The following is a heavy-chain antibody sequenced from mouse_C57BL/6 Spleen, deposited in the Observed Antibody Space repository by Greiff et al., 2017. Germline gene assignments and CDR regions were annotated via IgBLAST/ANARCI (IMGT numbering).Heavy chain of an antibody. J-gene: IGHJ2*01. CDR1: GYTFTSYT. D-gene: IGHD2-4*01. Sequence: VQVVESGAELARPGASVKMSCKASGYTFTSYTMHWVKQRPGQGLEWIGYINPSSGYTKYNQKFKDKATLTADKSSSTAYMQLSSLTSEDSAVYYCAEDGYDYALDDWGQGTTLTVSS. CDR3: AEDGYDYALDD. V-gene: IGHV1-4*01. CDR2: INPSSGYT.